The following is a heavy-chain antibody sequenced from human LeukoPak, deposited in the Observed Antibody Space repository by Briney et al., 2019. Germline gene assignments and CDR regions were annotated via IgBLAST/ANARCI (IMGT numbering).Heavy chain of an antibody. Sequence: GWSLRLSCAASGFTFSSYGMHLVRQAPGKGLEWVAFIRYDGSNKYYADSVKGRFTISRDNSKNTLYLQMNSLRAEDTAVYYCAKDRYVRYCSSTSCYHQNYFDYWGQGTLVTVSS. CDR3: AKDRYVRYCSSTSCYHQNYFDY. CDR2: IRYDGSNK. J-gene: IGHJ4*02. CDR1: GFTFSSYG. D-gene: IGHD2-2*01. V-gene: IGHV3-30*02.